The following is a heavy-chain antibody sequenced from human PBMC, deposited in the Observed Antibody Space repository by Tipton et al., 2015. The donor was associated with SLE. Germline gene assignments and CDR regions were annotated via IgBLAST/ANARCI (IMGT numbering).Heavy chain of an antibody. D-gene: IGHD7-27*01. V-gene: IGHV4-59*01. CDR1: GDSINSYY. CDR2: IYYREGT. Sequence: TLSLTCTVSGDSINSYYWSWIRQPPGEGLEWIGYIYYREGTNYNPSLKSRVTISVDTSTNQFSLKLSSVTAADTAVYYCARGDTGDDYFDNWGQGTLVTVSS. J-gene: IGHJ4*02. CDR3: ARGDTGDDYFDN.